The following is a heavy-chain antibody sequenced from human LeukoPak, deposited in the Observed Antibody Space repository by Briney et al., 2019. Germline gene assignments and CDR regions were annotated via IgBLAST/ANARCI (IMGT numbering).Heavy chain of an antibody. Sequence: GGSLRLSCAASGITFSSYTMKWVRQAPGKGLEWVSSISSSSSYIYYADSVKGRFTISRDNAKNSLYLQMNSLRAEDTAVYFCARATWDPNYYYYMDVWGKGTTVTISS. CDR1: GITFSSYT. CDR3: ARATWDPNYYYYMDV. J-gene: IGHJ6*03. V-gene: IGHV3-21*01. CDR2: ISSSSSYI. D-gene: IGHD1-26*01.